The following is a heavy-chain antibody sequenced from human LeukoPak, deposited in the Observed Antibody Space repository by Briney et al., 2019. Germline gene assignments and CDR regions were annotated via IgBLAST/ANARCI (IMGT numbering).Heavy chain of an antibody. D-gene: IGHD6-19*01. Sequence: SETLSLTCNVSGGSVSSGGYYWNWIRQPPGKGLEWIGHVSYSGSTNYNPSLKSRVTISLDTSKNQFSLKLSSMTAADTAVYFCARDPKGAVGYYCYGMEVWGQGTTVTVSS. CDR1: GGSVSSGGYY. V-gene: IGHV4-61*08. CDR3: ARDPKGAVGYYCYGMEV. CDR2: VSYSGST. J-gene: IGHJ6*02.